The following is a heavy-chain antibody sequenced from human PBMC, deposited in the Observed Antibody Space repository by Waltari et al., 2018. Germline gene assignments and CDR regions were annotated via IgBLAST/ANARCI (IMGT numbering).Heavy chain of an antibody. CDR1: GGTFNSYA. CDR3: ARRSNSDYILDF. J-gene: IGHJ4*02. CDR2: IIPFVGIA. Sequence: QVQLVQSGAEVKKPGSSVKVACKAPGGTFNSYAISWVRQVPGQGLEWMGGIIPFVGIADYAQKFQGRVTITADESTTTAYMDLSSLRSDDTAVYYCARRSNSDYILDFWGQGTLVTVFS. V-gene: IGHV1-69*12. D-gene: IGHD4-4*01.